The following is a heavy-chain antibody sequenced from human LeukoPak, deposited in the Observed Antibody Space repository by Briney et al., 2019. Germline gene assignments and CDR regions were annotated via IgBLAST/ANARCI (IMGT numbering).Heavy chain of an antibody. CDR3: ARPPAAGTPFDH. Sequence: SETLSLTCTVSRASINSSNYYWGWVRQPPGKGLEWVGVIYFRERTYSNPSLRRRLTISVDTSNNQFSLKLNSMTAADTAVYYCARPPAAGTPFDHWGQGTLVTVSS. CDR2: IYFRERT. V-gene: IGHV4-39*07. D-gene: IGHD6-13*01. CDR1: RASINSSNYY. J-gene: IGHJ4*02.